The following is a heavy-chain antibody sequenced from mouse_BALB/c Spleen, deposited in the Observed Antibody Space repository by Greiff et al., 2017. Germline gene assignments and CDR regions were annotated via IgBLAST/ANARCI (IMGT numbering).Heavy chain of an antibody. V-gene: IGHV2-9*02. CDR2: IWAGGST. Sequence: VEPSQSLSITCTVSGFSLTSYGVHWVRQPPGKGLEWLGVIWAGGSTNYNSALMSRLSISKDNSKSQVFLKMNSLQTDDTAMYYCARDWDGNYVDAMDYWGQGTSVTVSS. J-gene: IGHJ4*01. D-gene: IGHD2-1*01. CDR3: ARDWDGNYVDAMDY. CDR1: GFSLTSYG.